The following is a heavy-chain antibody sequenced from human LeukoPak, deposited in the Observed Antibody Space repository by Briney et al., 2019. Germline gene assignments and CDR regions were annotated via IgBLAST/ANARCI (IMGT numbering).Heavy chain of an antibody. CDR2: IKSNPDGATT. D-gene: IGHD5-24*01. CDR1: GFTFSNAW. J-gene: IGHJ4*02. Sequence: GGSLRPSCAASGFTFSNAWMSWVRQAPGKGLEWVGRIKSNPDGATTDYAAPVKGRFTISRDDSKNTLYLQMNSLKTEDTALYYCTTVEMATMIDYWGQGTLVTVSS. CDR3: TTVEMATMIDY. V-gene: IGHV3-15*01.